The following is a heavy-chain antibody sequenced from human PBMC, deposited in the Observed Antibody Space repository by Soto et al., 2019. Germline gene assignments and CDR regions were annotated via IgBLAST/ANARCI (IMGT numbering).Heavy chain of an antibody. V-gene: IGHV1-8*01. CDR2: MNPKSGKT. J-gene: IGHJ4*02. CDR1: GYTFINYD. D-gene: IGHD2-15*01. CDR3: SRTPGDY. Sequence: ASVKVSCKTSGYTFINYDINWVRQAPGKGLEWMGLMNPKSGKTGYAQKFQGRVSVTRDTSTSTAYMELNSLRSEDTATYYCSRTPGDYWGQGTLVTVSS.